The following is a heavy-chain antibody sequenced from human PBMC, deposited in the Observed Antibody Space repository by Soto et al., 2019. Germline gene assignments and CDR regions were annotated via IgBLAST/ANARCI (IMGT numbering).Heavy chain of an antibody. J-gene: IGHJ4*02. CDR3: ARGLHSLFDY. CDR2: IWYDGNNK. CDR1: GFTFSNYG. Sequence: QVQLVESGGGVVQPGGSLRLSCAAPGFTFSNYGMHWVRQAPGKGLEWVEVIWYDGNNKYYADSVKGRVTISRDNSNNTLYVQMTGLRAEDRAVYYCARGLHSLFDYWGQGTLVTVSS. D-gene: IGHD2-21*01. V-gene: IGHV3-33*01.